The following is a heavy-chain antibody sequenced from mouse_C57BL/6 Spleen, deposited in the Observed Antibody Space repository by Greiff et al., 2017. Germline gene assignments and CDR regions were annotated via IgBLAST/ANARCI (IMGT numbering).Heavy chain of an antibody. CDR2: IDPSDSYT. CDR3: ARREGIYYYGSSHHWYFDV. Sequence: QVQLQQPGAELVMPGASVKLSCKASGYTFTSYWMHWVKQRPGQGLEWIGEIDPSDSYTNYNQKFKGKSTLTVDKSSSTAYMQLSSLTSEDSAVYYCARREGIYYYGSSHHWYFDVWGTGTTVTVSS. CDR1: GYTFTSYW. V-gene: IGHV1-69*01. D-gene: IGHD1-1*01. J-gene: IGHJ1*03.